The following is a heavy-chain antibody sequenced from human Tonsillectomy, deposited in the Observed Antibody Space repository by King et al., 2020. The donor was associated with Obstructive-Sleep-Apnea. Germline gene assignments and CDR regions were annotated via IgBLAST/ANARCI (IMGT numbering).Heavy chain of an antibody. CDR3: ARGTGWYGVDV. Sequence: QLQESGPGLVKPSETLSLTFTVSGGSIISYSWTWIRQPPGKGLEWVGHVYYRGSTNYKPSLKSRVTISANTSKNQFSLKLSSVTAADTGVYYCARGTGWYGVDVWGQGTTVTVSS. D-gene: IGHD6-19*01. CDR2: VYYRGST. J-gene: IGHJ6*02. CDR1: GGSIISYS. V-gene: IGHV4-59*01.